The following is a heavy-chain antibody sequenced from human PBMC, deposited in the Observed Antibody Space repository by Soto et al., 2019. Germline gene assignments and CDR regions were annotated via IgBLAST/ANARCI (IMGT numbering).Heavy chain of an antibody. CDR2: IYYSGNT. CDR3: AKNAKIFRLYHYYYNREV. V-gene: IGHV4-59*08. Sequence: SETLSLTCTVSGGSISSYYWSWIRQPPGKGLEWIGYIYYSGNTNYNPSLKSRVTISVDTSKNQFSLKLSSVTAADTAVYYFAKNAKIFRLYHYYYNREVWGKGTRVTAS. D-gene: IGHD4-17*01. CDR1: GGSISSYY. J-gene: IGHJ6*03.